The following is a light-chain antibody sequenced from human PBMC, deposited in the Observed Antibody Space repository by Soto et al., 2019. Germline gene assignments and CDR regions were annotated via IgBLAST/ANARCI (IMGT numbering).Light chain of an antibody. Sequence: QSVLTQPPSVSEAPRQRVTISCSGSSSNIGNNAVNWYQQLPGKAPKLLIYYDDLLPSGVSDRFSGSKSGTSASLAISGLQSEDEADYYCAAWDDSLNVRVFGTGTKLTVL. CDR1: SSNIGNNA. CDR2: YDD. V-gene: IGLV1-36*01. J-gene: IGLJ1*01. CDR3: AAWDDSLNVRV.